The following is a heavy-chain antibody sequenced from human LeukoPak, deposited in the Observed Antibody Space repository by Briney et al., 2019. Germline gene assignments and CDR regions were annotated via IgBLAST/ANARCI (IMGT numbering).Heavy chain of an antibody. CDR1: GGSISSYY. D-gene: IGHD3-3*01. V-gene: IGHV4-4*07. Sequence: SETLSLTCTVSGGSISSYYWSWIRQTAGKGLEWIGRIYTSGSTNYNPSLKSRATMSVDTSKNQFSLKLSSVTAADTAVYYCVRDLGDYYDFWSDYQMGAFDIWGQGTMVTVSS. CDR3: VRDLGDYYDFWSDYQMGAFDI. CDR2: IYTSGST. J-gene: IGHJ3*02.